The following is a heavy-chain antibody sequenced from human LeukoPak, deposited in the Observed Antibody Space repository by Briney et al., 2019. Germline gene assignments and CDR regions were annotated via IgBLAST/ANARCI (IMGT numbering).Heavy chain of an antibody. CDR1: GFTFSSYS. V-gene: IGHV3-21*01. J-gene: IGHJ3*02. D-gene: IGHD3-10*01. Sequence: NPGGSLRLSCAASGFTFSSYSMNWVRQAPGKGLEWVSSISSSSSYIYYADSVKGRFTISRDNAKNSLYLQMNSLRAEDTAVYYCARVGWFGELFHHANDAFDIWGQGTMVTVSS. CDR3: ARVGWFGELFHHANDAFDI. CDR2: ISSSSSYI.